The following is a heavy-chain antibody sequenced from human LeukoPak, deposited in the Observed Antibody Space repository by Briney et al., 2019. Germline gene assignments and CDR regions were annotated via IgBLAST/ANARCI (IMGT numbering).Heavy chain of an antibody. CDR1: ALTFSNYV. CDR2: ITDSVGNT. J-gene: IGHJ4*02. Sequence: GGSLRLSCAASALTFSNYVMSWVRQAQGKGLEWVSAITDSVGNTYYGDSVKGPFTISRDNSKNTLYLQMNSLRAEDTAIYYCANNRPYGSGSYYSVWGQGTLVTVSS. CDR3: ANNRPYGSGSYYSV. D-gene: IGHD3-10*01. V-gene: IGHV3-23*01.